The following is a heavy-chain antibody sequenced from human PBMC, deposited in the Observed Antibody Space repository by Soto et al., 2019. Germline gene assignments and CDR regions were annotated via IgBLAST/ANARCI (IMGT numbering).Heavy chain of an antibody. D-gene: IGHD6-13*01. J-gene: IGHJ1*01. Sequence: VSVKVSCKASGYTFTTYGIHWVRQAPGQGLEWMGWISGYNGNTNYAQKFQGRVTMTTDTSTTTAYMDLRSLRSDDTAVYYCGRERDGTSWSSAEYLQHWGQGTLVTVSS. CDR2: ISGYNGNT. CDR3: GRERDGTSWSSAEYLQH. CDR1: GYTFTTYG. V-gene: IGHV1-18*01.